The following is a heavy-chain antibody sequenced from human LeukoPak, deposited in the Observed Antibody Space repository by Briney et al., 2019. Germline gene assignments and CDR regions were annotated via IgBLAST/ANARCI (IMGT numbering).Heavy chain of an antibody. J-gene: IGHJ4*02. CDR3: ARDKVGGSMAGSSLDY. Sequence: GGSLRFSCAASGFMFSNYWMSWVRQAPGKGLEWVANIKQDGSESRYVDSVKGRFTISRDNAKNSLYLQMNSLRGEDTAVYYCARDKVGGSMAGSSLDYWGQGNLVTVSS. V-gene: IGHV3-7*01. CDR1: GFMFSNYW. D-gene: IGHD6-19*01. CDR2: IKQDGSES.